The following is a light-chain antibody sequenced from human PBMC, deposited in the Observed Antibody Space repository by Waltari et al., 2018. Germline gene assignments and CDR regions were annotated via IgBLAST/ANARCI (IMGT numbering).Light chain of an antibody. Sequence: EIVLTQSPATLSGSPGERVTLSCRASQSVSSNLAWYQQKPGQAPRLIIYAASNRATGIPARFSGSGSGTEFTLTISSLQSEDFAVYYCQENNHWPPVWTFGQGTNVEIK. V-gene: IGKV3-15*01. CDR3: QENNHWPPVWT. CDR1: QSVSSN. CDR2: AAS. J-gene: IGKJ1*01.